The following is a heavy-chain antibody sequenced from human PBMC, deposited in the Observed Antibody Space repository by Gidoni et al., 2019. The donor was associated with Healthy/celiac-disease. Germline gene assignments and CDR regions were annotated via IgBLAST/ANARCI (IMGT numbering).Heavy chain of an antibody. CDR3: ARYYDSSGYLYYFDY. D-gene: IGHD3-22*01. CDR2: INHSGST. Sequence: QVQLQQWGAGLLKPSETLSLTCAVYGGSFSGYYWSWIRQPPGKGLEWIGEINHSGSTNYNPSLKSRVTISVDTSKNQFSLKLSSVTAADTAVYYCARYYDSSGYLYYFDYWGQGTLVTVSS. V-gene: IGHV4-34*01. J-gene: IGHJ4*02. CDR1: GGSFSGYY.